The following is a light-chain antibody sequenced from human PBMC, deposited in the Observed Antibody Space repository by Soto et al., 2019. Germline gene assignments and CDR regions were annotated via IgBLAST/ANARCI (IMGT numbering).Light chain of an antibody. CDR2: EVS. J-gene: IGLJ3*02. Sequence: QSALTQPPSASGSPGQSVTISCTGTSSDVGGYNYVSWYQHHPGKAPKLMIYEVSKRPSGVPDRFSGSKSGNTASLTVSGLQAEDEAHSYCNSYAGNNWVFGGGTKVTVL. CDR1: SSDVGGYNY. V-gene: IGLV2-8*01. CDR3: NSYAGNNWV.